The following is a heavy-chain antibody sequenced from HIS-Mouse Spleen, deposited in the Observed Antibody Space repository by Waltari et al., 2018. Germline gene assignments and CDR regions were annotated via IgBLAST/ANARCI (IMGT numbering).Heavy chain of an antibody. CDR2: ILYDGSNK. D-gene: IGHD6-19*01. V-gene: IGHV3-33*06. CDR1: GFTFSSYG. CDR3: AKEGVVYSSDKYFQH. J-gene: IGHJ1*01. Sequence: QVQLVESGGGVVQPGRSLRLSCAASGFTFSSYGMHWVRQAPGKGLEWVAVILYDGSNKDYADSVKGRFTISRDNSKNTLYLQMNSLRAEDTAVYYCAKEGVVYSSDKYFQHWGQGTLVTVSS.